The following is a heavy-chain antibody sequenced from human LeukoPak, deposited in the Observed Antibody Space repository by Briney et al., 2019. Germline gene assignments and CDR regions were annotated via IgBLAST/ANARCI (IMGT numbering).Heavy chain of an antibody. CDR3: ARSDNYYDSSGYLDY. D-gene: IGHD3-22*01. CDR2: IYYSGST. J-gene: IGHJ4*02. Sequence: SETLSLTCTVSGGSISSSSYYWGWIRQPPGKGLEWIGSIYYSGSTYYNPSLESRVTISVDTSKNQFSLKLSSVTAADTAVYYCARSDNYYDSSGYLDYWGQGTLVTVSS. CDR1: GGSISSSSYY. V-gene: IGHV4-39*01.